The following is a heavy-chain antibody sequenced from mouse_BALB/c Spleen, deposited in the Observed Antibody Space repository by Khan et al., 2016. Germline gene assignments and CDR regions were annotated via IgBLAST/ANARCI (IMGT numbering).Heavy chain of an antibody. CDR2: ILPGSGSI. CDR1: GYTFSTYW. CDR3: SGGLGRGYFDY. Sequence: QVQLKQSGAELMKPGASVKISCKATGYTFSTYWIEWVKQRPGHGLEWIGEILPGSGSINYNEKFKGKATFTADTSSNTAYMQLSSLTSEDSAVYYCSGGLGRGYFDYGGQGTTLTVSS. J-gene: IGHJ2*01. V-gene: IGHV1-9*01.